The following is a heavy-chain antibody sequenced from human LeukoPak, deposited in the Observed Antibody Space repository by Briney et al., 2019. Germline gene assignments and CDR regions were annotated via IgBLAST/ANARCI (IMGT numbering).Heavy chain of an antibody. Sequence: SVKVSCKASGGTFSSYAFSWERQAPGQGLEWMGGIIPIFGTANYAQKFQGRVTITADKSTSTAYMELSSLRSEDTAVYYCARVEDVAGTYYYYGMDVWGKGTTVTVSS. CDR2: IIPIFGTA. CDR1: GGTFSSYA. V-gene: IGHV1-69*06. CDR3: ARVEDVAGTYYYYGMDV. D-gene: IGHD6-19*01. J-gene: IGHJ6*04.